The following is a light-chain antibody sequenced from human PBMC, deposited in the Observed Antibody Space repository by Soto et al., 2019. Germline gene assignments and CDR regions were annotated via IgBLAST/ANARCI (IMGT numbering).Light chain of an antibody. J-gene: IGLJ2*01. CDR3: AAYDDSLNGRVV. V-gene: IGLV1-44*01. Sequence: QSVLTQPPSVSGTPGQRVTISCSGSSSNIGSNAVNWYQQLPGTAPKLLIYSNNQRPSGVPDRFSGSKSGTSASLAISGFQSEDEADYYCAAYDDSLNGRVVFGGGTKVTVL. CDR2: SNN. CDR1: SSNIGSNA.